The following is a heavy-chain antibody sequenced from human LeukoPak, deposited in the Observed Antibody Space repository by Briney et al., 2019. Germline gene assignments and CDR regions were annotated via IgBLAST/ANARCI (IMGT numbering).Heavy chain of an antibody. D-gene: IGHD5-12*01. J-gene: IGHJ5*02. CDR3: AGGYDYGWFDP. Sequence: PSETLSLTCAVYGGSFSGYYWSWIRQPPGKGLEWIGYIYYSGSTNYNPSLKSRVTISVDTSKNQFSLKLSSVTAADTAVYYCAGGYDYGWFDPWGQGTLVTVSS. CDR1: GGSFSGYY. CDR2: IYYSGST. V-gene: IGHV4-59*01.